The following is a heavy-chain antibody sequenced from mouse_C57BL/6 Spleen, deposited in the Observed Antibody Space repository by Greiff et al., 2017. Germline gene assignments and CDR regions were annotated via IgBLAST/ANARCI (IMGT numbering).Heavy chain of an antibody. Sequence: QVHVKQSGAELVKPGASVKLSCKASGYTFTEYTIHWVKQRSGQGLEWIGWVYPGSGSIKYNEKFKDKATLTADKSSSTVYMGLSRLKSEDSAVYFCARHENLYFDYWGQGTTLTVSS. CDR3: ARHENLYFDY. CDR2: VYPGSGSI. J-gene: IGHJ2*01. V-gene: IGHV1-62-2*01. CDR1: GYTFTEYT.